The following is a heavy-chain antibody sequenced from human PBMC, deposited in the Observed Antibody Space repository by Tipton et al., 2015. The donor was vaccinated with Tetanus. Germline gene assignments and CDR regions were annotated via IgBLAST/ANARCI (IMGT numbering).Heavy chain of an antibody. CDR2: INYSGST. J-gene: IGHJ4*02. D-gene: IGHD1-26*01. CDR1: GASISSGGYF. Sequence: TLSLTCTVSGASISSGGYFWSWIRQHPGKGLEWIGYINYSGSTYFNPSLKSRVTISADMSENQFSLRLTSVTAADTAVYYCARGLDQFKSGNLWGQGTLVTVSS. V-gene: IGHV4-31*03. CDR3: ARGLDQFKSGNL.